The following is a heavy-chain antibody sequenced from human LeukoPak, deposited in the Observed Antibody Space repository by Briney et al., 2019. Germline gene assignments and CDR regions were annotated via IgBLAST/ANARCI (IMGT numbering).Heavy chain of an antibody. Sequence: PGGSLRLSCAASGVTFSSYAMSWVRQAPGRGLEWGSAISGSGGSTYYADSVKGRFTISRDNSKNTLYLQMNSLRAEDTAVYYCAKNRMGYSSSLVVSDYWGQGTLVTVSS. CDR3: AKNRMGYSSSLVVSDY. V-gene: IGHV3-23*01. CDR1: GVTFSSYA. D-gene: IGHD6-13*01. CDR2: ISGSGGST. J-gene: IGHJ4*02.